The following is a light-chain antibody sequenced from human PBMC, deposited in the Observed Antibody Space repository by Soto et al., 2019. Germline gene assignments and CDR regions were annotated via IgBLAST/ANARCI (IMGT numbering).Light chain of an antibody. CDR3: QQYGRSPPYT. J-gene: IGKJ2*01. Sequence: ESVLTQSPGTLSLSPGERATLSCRASQSVSSSYLAWYEQKPGQAPSLLIYGASSRATVIPDRFSGSGSGTAFTLTISRLESEDFAVYYCQQYGRSPPYTFGQGPKLEIK. V-gene: IGKV3-20*01. CDR1: QSVSSSY. CDR2: GAS.